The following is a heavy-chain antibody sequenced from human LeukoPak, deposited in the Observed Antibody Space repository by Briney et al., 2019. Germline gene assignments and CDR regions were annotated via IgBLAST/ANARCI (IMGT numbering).Heavy chain of an antibody. Sequence: ASVKVSCKASGYTFTSYDINWVRQATGQGLEWMGWMNPNSGNTGYAQKFQGRVTMTRNTSISTAYMELSSLRSEDTAVYYCALITMVRGVIHYWGQGTLVTVSS. CDR1: GYTFTSYD. CDR3: ALITMVRGVIHY. D-gene: IGHD3-10*01. J-gene: IGHJ4*02. V-gene: IGHV1-8*01. CDR2: MNPNSGNT.